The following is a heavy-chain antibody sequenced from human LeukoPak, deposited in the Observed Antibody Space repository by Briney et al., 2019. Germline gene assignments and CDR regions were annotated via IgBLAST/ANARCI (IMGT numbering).Heavy chain of an antibody. CDR2: IKQDGSEK. J-gene: IGHJ4*02. D-gene: IGHD3-3*01. CDR1: GFTFSSYW. V-gene: IGHV3-7*03. CDR3: ASLIRFLEWLPIGY. Sequence: SGGSLRLSCAASGFTFSSYWMSWVRQAPGKGLEWVANIKQDGSEKYYVDSVKGRFTISRDNAKNSLYLQMNSLRAEDTAVYYCASLIRFLEWLPIGYWGQGTLVTVSS.